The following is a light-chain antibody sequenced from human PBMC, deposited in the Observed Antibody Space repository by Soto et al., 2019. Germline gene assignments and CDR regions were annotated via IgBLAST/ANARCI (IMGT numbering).Light chain of an antibody. Sequence: DIQLTQSPSFLSASVGDRVTITCRASQGSSSYLACYQQKPGKAPKLLIYAASTLQSGVPSRFSGSGSGTEFTLTISRLQPEDFATYYCQQLNSYPFGQGTRLEIK. V-gene: IGKV1-9*01. CDR2: AAS. CDR3: QQLNSYP. J-gene: IGKJ5*01. CDR1: QGSSSY.